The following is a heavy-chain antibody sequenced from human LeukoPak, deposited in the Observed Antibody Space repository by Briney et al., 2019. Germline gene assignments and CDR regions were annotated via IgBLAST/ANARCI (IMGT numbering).Heavy chain of an antibody. V-gene: IGHV3-64*01. D-gene: IGHD6-6*01. CDR3: ARRPHGMDV. CDR1: GFTFSTYG. J-gene: IGHJ6*02. CDR2: ISGNGGST. Sequence: GGSLRLSCAASGFTFSTYGMHWVRQAPGKGLECVASISGNGGSTYYANSVKGRFIISRDNSKNTLYLKMASLRPEDMAVYYCARRPHGMDVWGQGTTVTVSS.